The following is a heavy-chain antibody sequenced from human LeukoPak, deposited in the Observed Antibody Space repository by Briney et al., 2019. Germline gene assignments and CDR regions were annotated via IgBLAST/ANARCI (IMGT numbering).Heavy chain of an antibody. CDR3: AKATGLIVVVIYFDY. CDR1: GFTVSSNY. Sequence: GGSLRLSCAASGFTVSSNYMSWVRQAPGKGLEWVSVIYSGGSTYYADSVKGRFTISRDNSKNTLYLQMNSLRAEDTAVYYCAKATGLIVVVIYFDYWGQGTLVTVSS. V-gene: IGHV3-66*01. CDR2: IYSGGST. D-gene: IGHD3-22*01. J-gene: IGHJ4*02.